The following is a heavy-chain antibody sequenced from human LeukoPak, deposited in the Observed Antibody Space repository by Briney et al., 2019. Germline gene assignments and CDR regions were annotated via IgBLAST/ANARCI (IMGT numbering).Heavy chain of an antibody. V-gene: IGHV3-30*04. J-gene: IGHJ4*02. CDR1: GFTFSGYT. D-gene: IGHD2-2*01. CDR3: VSLVCSSSSARY. Sequence: GGSLRLSCAASGFTFSGYTMHWVRQAPGKGLEWVAFISSDGRYKSHADSVKGRFTISRDNSKNTLYLQMNSLRAEDTAVYFCVSLVCSSSSARYWGQGTLVTVSS. CDR2: ISSDGRYK.